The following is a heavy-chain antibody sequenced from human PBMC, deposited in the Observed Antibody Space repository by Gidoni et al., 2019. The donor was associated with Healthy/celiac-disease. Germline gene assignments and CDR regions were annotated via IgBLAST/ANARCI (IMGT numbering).Heavy chain of an antibody. J-gene: IGHJ6*02. V-gene: IGHV3-48*02. CDR3: ASGQLGNYVGYGMDV. CDR1: GFTFSSYS. Sequence: EVQLVESGGGLVQPGGSLRLSCEASGFTFSSYSMNWVRQAPGKGLEWVSYISSSSSTIYYADSVKGRFTISRDNAKNSLYLQMNSLRDEDTAVYYCASGQLGNYVGYGMDVWGQGTAVTVSS. CDR2: ISSSSSTI. D-gene: IGHD1-7*01.